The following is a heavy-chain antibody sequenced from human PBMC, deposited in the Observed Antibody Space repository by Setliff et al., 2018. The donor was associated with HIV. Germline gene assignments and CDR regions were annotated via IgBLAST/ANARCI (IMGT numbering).Heavy chain of an antibody. CDR2: IIPIFGTA. D-gene: IGHD3-3*01. CDR1: GGTFSSYA. V-gene: IGHV1-69*13. CDR3: ARSAKSGAWTYYDFWSGYSYYYMDV. J-gene: IGHJ6*03. Sequence: SVKVSCKASGGTFSSYAISWVRQAPGQGLEWMGGIIPIFGTANYAQKFQGRVAITADESTSTAYMELSSLRSEDTAVYYCARSAKSGAWTYYDFWSGYSYYYMDVWGKGTTVTVSS.